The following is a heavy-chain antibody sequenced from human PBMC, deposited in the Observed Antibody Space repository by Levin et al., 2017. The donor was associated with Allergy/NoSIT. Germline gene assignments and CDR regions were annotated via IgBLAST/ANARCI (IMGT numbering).Heavy chain of an antibody. CDR2: IYQTGPT. CDR3: ARYGSGSSYMYYYYYMDV. Sequence: SETLSLTCAISGGSIDSAFWWPWVRQPPGKGLEWIGEIYQTGPTNYNPSLKSRFPISLAKSKNPLSLRLSSVTAADTAVYYCARYGSGSSYMYYYYYMDVWGNGTTVTVSS. CDR1: GGSIDSAFW. J-gene: IGHJ6*03. D-gene: IGHD3-10*01. V-gene: IGHV4-4*02.